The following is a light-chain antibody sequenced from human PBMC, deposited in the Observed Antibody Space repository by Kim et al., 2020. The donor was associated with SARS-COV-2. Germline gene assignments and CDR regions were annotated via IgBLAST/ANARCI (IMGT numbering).Light chain of an antibody. J-gene: IGKJ4*01. CDR3: QQRSNWPLT. CDR2: DTS. Sequence: LSPGERGTLSCRASQSVSRYLAWYQQKPGQAPRLLIYDTSNRATGIPDRFSGSGSGTDFTLTINSLEPEDFAVYYCQQRSNWPLTFGGGTKVDIK. V-gene: IGKV3-11*01. CDR1: QSVSRY.